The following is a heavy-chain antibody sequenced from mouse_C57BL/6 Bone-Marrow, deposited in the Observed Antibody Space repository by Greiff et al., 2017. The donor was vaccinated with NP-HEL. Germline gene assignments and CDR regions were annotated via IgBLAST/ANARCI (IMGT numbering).Heavy chain of an antibody. D-gene: IGHD2-5*01. CDR1: GYAFSSSW. V-gene: IGHV1-82*01. CDR3: AREYSNYGY. Sequence: QVQLQQSGPELVKPGASVKISCKASGYAFSSSWMNWVKQRPGKGLEWIGRIYPGDGDTTYNGKFKGKATLTADKSSSTSYLQLSSLTSEDAAVYFCAREYSNYGYWGQGTTLTVSS. J-gene: IGHJ2*01. CDR2: IYPGDGDT.